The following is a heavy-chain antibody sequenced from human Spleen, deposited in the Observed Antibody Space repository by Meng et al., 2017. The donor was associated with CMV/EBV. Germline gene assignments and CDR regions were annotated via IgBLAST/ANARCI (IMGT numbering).Heavy chain of an antibody. CDR2: ISWNSVKT. CDR1: GFIFDDYA. CDR3: ARDRVSYDILTGYPYGMDV. Sequence: SLKISCSASGFIFDDYAMHWVRQAPGKGLEWVSGISWNSVKTGYADSVKGRFTISRDNAKNSLYLQMNSLRAEDTAVYYCARDRVSYDILTGYPYGMDVWGQGTTVTVSS. V-gene: IGHV3-9*01. J-gene: IGHJ6*02. D-gene: IGHD3-9*01.